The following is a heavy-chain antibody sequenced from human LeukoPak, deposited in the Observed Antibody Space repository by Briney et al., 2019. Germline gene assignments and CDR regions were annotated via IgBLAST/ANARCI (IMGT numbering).Heavy chain of an antibody. CDR3: ARDVGAVPAAIYYYYMDV. Sequence: GRSLRLSCAASGFTFSGYYMSWIRQAPGKGLEWVSYISSSGSTIYYADSVKGRFTISRDNAKNSLYLQMNSLRAEDTAVYYCARDVGAVPAAIYYYYMDVWGKGTTVTVSS. CDR2: ISSSGSTI. CDR1: GFTFSGYY. D-gene: IGHD2-2*01. V-gene: IGHV3-11*01. J-gene: IGHJ6*03.